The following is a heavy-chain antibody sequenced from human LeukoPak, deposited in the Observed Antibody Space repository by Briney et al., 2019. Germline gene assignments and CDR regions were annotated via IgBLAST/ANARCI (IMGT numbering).Heavy chain of an antibody. D-gene: IGHD6-13*01. CDR2: IRYDGSNK. Sequence: GGSLRLSCAASGFTFSSYGMHWVRQAPGKGLEWVAFIRYDGSNKYYTDSVKGRFTISRDNSKNTLYLQMSSLRAEDTGVYYCAREASYSSSWATFDYWGQGTLVTVSS. CDR1: GFTFSSYG. V-gene: IGHV3-30*02. CDR3: AREASYSSSWATFDY. J-gene: IGHJ4*02.